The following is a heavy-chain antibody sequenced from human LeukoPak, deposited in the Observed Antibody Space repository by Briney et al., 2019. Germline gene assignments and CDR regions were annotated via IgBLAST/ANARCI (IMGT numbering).Heavy chain of an antibody. CDR3: ARNVGPSGGPYYFDY. Sequence: ASVKVSCKASGYTFTDYYIHWVQQAPGQGLEWMGWVNPNSGGTNYAQKFQGRVTMTRDTSIGTAYMELSRLTSDDTALYYCARNVGPSGGPYYFDYWGPGTLVTVSS. CDR1: GYTFTDYY. CDR2: VNPNSGGT. J-gene: IGHJ4*02. V-gene: IGHV1-2*02. D-gene: IGHD1-26*01.